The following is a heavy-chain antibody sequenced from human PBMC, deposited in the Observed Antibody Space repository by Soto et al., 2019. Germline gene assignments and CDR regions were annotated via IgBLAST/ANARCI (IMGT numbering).Heavy chain of an antibody. CDR1: GYTFTRYG. CDR2: ISGYNGDT. D-gene: IGHD2-8*01. Sequence: ASVKVSFKASGYTFTRYGISWVRQAPGQGLEWMGWISGYNGDTNYAQKFQDRVSMTIDTSTGTAYMELRSLTSDDMAIYYCAKNGQPPYYYYGLDVWGQGTKVTVSS. CDR3: AKNGQPPYYYYGLDV. V-gene: IGHV1-18*03. J-gene: IGHJ6*02.